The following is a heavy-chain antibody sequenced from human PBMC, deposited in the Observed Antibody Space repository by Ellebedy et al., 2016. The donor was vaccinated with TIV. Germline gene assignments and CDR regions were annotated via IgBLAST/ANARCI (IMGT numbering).Heavy chain of an antibody. CDR2: VYYSGKT. J-gene: IGHJ2*01. V-gene: IGHV4-61*05. CDR3: ARKSLSNWSFDL. CDR1: GGSISSRSYY. Sequence: MPSETLSLTCSVSGGSISSRSYYWGWIRQPPGRGLEYIGYVYYSGKTNYSPSLKDRVTISLDTSKSQFSLNLNSVTAADTAVYYCARKSLSNWSFDLWGRGTLVTVSS.